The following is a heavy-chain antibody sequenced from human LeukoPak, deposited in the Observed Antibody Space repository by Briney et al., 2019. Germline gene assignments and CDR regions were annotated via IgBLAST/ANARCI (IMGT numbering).Heavy chain of an antibody. CDR3: AREQQGKYYDINNSIEHYFDY. Sequence: GASVKVSCKASGGTFTSYAISWVRQAPGEGLEWMGGIIPKAATPNYSQKFQGRVTISADKSTSTAYMELSRLTSEDTAVYYCAREQQGKYYDINNSIEHYFDYWGQGTPVTVSS. CDR2: IIPKAATP. D-gene: IGHD3-22*01. J-gene: IGHJ4*02. CDR1: GGTFTSYA. V-gene: IGHV1-69*06.